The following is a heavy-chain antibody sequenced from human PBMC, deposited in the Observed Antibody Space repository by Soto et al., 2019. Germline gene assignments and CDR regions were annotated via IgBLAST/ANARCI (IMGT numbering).Heavy chain of an antibody. CDR3: VRGRDFWSGYSLGYYYYGMDV. D-gene: IGHD3-3*01. V-gene: IGHV4-34*01. CDR2: INHSGST. Sequence: SETLSLTCAVYGGSFSGYYWSWIRQPPGKGLEWIGEINHSGSTNYNPSPKSRVTISVDTSKNQFSLKLSSVTAADTAVYYCVRGRDFWSGYSLGYYYYGMDVWGQGTTVTVSS. J-gene: IGHJ6*02. CDR1: GGSFSGYY.